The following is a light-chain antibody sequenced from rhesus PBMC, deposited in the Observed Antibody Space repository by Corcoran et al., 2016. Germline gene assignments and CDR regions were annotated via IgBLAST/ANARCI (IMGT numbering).Light chain of an antibody. J-gene: IGLJ1*01. CDR2: EVS. Sequence: QAAPTQSPSVSGSPGQSVTISCTGTSSDIGGYNRVSWYQQHPGKAPKVMISEVSKRPSWVSDRFSGSKSGNTASLTISGLQAADEADYYCRSYADNTTFIFGAGTRLTVL. CDR3: RSYADNTTFI. CDR1: SSDIGGYNR. V-gene: IGLV2-13*03.